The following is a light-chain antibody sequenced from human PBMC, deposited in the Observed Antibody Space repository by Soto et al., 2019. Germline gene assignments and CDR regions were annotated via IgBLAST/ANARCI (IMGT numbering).Light chain of an antibody. Sequence: QSALTQPASVSGSPGQSIAISCAGTSSXXGTYNHVSWYQQHPGKAPQLIIYEDINRPSGLSSRLSGFKSGNTALLTISGLQAEDEADYYCSSYTAGGTIFGTGTKVKVL. CDR2: EDI. V-gene: IGLV2-14*01. CDR3: SSYTAGGTI. J-gene: IGLJ1*01. CDR1: SSXXGTYNH.